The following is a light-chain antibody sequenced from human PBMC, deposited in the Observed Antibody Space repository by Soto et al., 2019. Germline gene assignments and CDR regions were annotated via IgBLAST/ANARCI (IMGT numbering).Light chain of an antibody. CDR2: DAS. CDR1: QSVSDY. J-gene: IGKJ4*01. Sequence: VLTQSPARLSLSPVERATLSCRAGQSVSDYLAWYQQKPGQPPRLLFFDASNRATGVPDRFSAGGSGTDFTLIISSLEPEDFAVYYCQQRVNWPPTFGGGTKVDIK. CDR3: QQRVNWPPT. V-gene: IGKV3-11*01.